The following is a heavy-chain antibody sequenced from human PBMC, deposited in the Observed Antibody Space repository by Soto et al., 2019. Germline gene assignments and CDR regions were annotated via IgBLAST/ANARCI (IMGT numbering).Heavy chain of an antibody. CDR1: GGTFGNSA. V-gene: IGHV1-69*06. J-gene: IGHJ6*02. CDR2: IIPSFATG. CDR3: ARSYYGSGSYWFYGMDV. Sequence: SVKVSCKASGGTFGNSAISWVRQAPGQGLEWMGGIIPSFATGNSAPEFQGRLTITADKSTTTAYMELSSLRSEDTAVYYCARSYYGSGSYWFYGMDVWGQGPTVTVSS. D-gene: IGHD3-10*01.